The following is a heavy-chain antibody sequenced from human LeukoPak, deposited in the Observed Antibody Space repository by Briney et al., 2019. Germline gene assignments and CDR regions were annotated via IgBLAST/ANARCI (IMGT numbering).Heavy chain of an antibody. Sequence: GGSLRLSFSASELTFGTYEMHWVRQTPGKGLEYVSGISSDGVSTYHANSVKGRFTISRDNSKNTLFLQMGSLKIEDTAVYYCARSTDGSAHFDYWGQGTLVTVFS. D-gene: IGHD1-1*01. J-gene: IGHJ4*02. V-gene: IGHV3-64*01. CDR2: ISSDGVST. CDR3: ARSTDGSAHFDY. CDR1: ELTFGTYE.